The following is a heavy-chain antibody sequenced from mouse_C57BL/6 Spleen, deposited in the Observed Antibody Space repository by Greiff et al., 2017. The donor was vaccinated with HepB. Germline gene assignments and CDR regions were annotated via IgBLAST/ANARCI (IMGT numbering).Heavy chain of an antibody. CDR2: INPNNGGT. D-gene: IGHD2-4*01. V-gene: IGHV1-26*01. Sequence: EVKLQQSGPELVKPGASVKISCKASGYTFTDYYMNWVKQSHGKSLEWIGDINPNNGGTSYNQKFKGKATLTVDKSSSTAYMELRSLTSEDSAVYYCARGYDYDRAWFAYWGQGTLVTVSA. CDR3: ARGYDYDRAWFAY. CDR1: GYTFTDYY. J-gene: IGHJ3*01.